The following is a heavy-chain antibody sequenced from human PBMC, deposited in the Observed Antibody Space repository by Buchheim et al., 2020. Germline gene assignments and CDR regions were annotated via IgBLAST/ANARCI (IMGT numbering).Heavy chain of an antibody. Sequence: QVQLVESGGGVVQPGRSLRLSCAASGFTFSSYGMHWVRQAPGKGLEWVAVIWYDGSNKYYADSVKGRFTISRDNSKNTLYLQMNSLRAEDTAVYYCAKMYGNNYADDGMDVWGQGT. D-gene: IGHD4-11*01. CDR2: IWYDGSNK. V-gene: IGHV3-33*06. J-gene: IGHJ6*02. CDR1: GFTFSSYG. CDR3: AKMYGNNYADDGMDV.